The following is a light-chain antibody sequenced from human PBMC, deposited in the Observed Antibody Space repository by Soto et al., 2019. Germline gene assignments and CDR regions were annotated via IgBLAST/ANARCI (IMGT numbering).Light chain of an antibody. J-gene: IGLJ2*01. CDR1: TGAVTTTYY. CDR2: STS. V-gene: IGLV7-43*01. Sequence: QAVVTQEPSLTVSPGGTVTLTCASNTGAVTTTYYPNWFQQKPGQPPRPLIYSTSNKHSWTPARFSGSLLGGKAALTLSGVQPGDEAEYFCLLYFGGTRVFGGGTKLTVL. CDR3: LLYFGGTRV.